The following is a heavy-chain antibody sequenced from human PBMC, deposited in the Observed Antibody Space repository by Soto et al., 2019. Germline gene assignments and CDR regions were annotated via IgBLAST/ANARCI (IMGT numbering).Heavy chain of an antibody. CDR3: AKYSTTSASRYFDF. V-gene: IGHV3-23*01. D-gene: IGHD1-1*01. Sequence: SGGSLRLSCVASGFTFGNYAVAWIRQAPGKGLEWVSVIGSDSGDIQNADSEKGRFTISRDNSKNTLYLQMNSLTAEDTAVYYCAKYSTTSASRYFDFWGQGSLVTVSS. CDR1: GFTFGNYA. CDR2: IGSDSGDI. J-gene: IGHJ4*02.